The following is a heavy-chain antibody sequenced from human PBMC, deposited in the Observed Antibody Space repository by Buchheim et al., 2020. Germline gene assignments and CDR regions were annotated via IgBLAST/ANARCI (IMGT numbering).Heavy chain of an antibody. CDR3: ARTECGSTSCYVDYYGMDV. Sequence: EVLLVESGGGLVQPGGSLRLSCATSGFTFSSYWMTWVRRAPGRGLEWVANIKPDGSEMYYVDSVKGRFIISRDNPENSLYLQMNSLRAEDTAVYYCARTECGSTSCYVDYYGMDVWGQGTT. CDR1: GFTFSSYW. J-gene: IGHJ6*02. D-gene: IGHD2-2*01. V-gene: IGHV3-7*01. CDR2: IKPDGSEM.